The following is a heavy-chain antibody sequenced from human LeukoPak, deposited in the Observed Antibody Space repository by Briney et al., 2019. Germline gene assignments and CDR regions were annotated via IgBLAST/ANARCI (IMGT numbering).Heavy chain of an antibody. V-gene: IGHV4-38-2*02. CDR2: IYYSGST. Sequence: PSETLSLTCTVSGYSISSGYYWGWIRQPPGKGLEWIGSIYYSGSTYYNPSLKSRVTISVDTSKNQFSLKLSSVTAADTAVYYCARCQRYCSGGSCYFDAFDIWGQGTMVTVSS. CDR1: GYSISSGYY. D-gene: IGHD2-15*01. CDR3: ARCQRYCSGGSCYFDAFDI. J-gene: IGHJ3*02.